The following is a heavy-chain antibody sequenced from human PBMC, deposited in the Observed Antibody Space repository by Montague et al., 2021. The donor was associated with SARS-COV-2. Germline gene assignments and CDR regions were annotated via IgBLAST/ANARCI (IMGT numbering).Heavy chain of an antibody. D-gene: IGHD2-2*01. V-gene: IGHV3-66*01. Sequence: SLRLSCAASGFTVSSNHMSWVRQAPGKGLEWVSVIYSGGTTYYADSVKGRFTISRDNSKNTLCLQMISLRAEDTAVYYCARALSFSNWFDPWGQGTLVTVSS. CDR3: ARALSFSNWFDP. J-gene: IGHJ5*02. CDR2: IYSGGTT. CDR1: GFTVSSNH.